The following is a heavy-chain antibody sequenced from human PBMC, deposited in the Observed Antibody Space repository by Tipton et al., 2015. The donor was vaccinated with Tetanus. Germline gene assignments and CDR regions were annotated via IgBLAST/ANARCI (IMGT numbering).Heavy chain of an antibody. J-gene: IGHJ4*02. D-gene: IGHD3-9*01. CDR1: GYRFSSYW. Sequence: QLVQSGAEVKEAGESLRISCKASGYRFSSYWIAWVRQMPGKGLEWVGLIYPGDSDTKISPSFRGQVTFSVDKSITTAYLQWSSLKASDTAIYYCAKGDPGNFDSWGQGTQAIVSS. CDR2: IYPGDSDT. CDR3: AKGDPGNFDS. V-gene: IGHV5-51*01.